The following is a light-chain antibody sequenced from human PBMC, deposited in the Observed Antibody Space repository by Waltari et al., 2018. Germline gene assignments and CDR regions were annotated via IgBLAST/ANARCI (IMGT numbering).Light chain of an antibody. CDR1: SSDLGAYDF. V-gene: IGLV2-14*03. CDR3: SSYASGNTLV. CDR2: DVT. Sequence: QSALTQPASVSGSPGQSITISCTGSSSDLGAYDFVSWYQQLPGKAPKLMIYDVTDRPSGVSNRFSGSKSGITASLTISELQAEDEADYYCSSYASGNTLVFGGGTKLTVL. J-gene: IGLJ3*02.